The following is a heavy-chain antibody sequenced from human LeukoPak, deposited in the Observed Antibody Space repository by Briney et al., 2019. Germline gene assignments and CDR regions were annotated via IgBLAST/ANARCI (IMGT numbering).Heavy chain of an antibody. V-gene: IGHV3-7*01. CDR1: GFTFSTYW. D-gene: IGHD1-26*01. CDR2: IEHDGSTK. J-gene: IGHJ4*02. CDR3: AKDDSGSYFDLYYFDY. Sequence: GGSLRLSCTVSGFTFSTYWMSWVRQAPGKGLERVANIEHDGSTKFYLDSVKGRFTISRDNARSSLYLQMDSLRAEDTAVYYCAKDDSGSYFDLYYFDYWGQGTLVTVSS.